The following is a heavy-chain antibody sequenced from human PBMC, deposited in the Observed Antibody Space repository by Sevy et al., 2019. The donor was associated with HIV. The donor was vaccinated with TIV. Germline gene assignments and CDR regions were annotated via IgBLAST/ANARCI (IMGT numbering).Heavy chain of an antibody. V-gene: IGHV3-48*02. CDR2: ISSGSTI. D-gene: IGHD3-10*01. J-gene: IGHJ4*02. CDR1: RFTFSSYS. Sequence: GGSLRLSCAASRFTFSSYSMNWVRQAPGKGLEWVSYISSGSTIYYADSVKGRFTISRDNAKNSLYLQMNSLRDEDTAVYYCARAGLLWFGELTSFDYWGQGTLVTVSS. CDR3: ARAGLLWFGELTSFDY.